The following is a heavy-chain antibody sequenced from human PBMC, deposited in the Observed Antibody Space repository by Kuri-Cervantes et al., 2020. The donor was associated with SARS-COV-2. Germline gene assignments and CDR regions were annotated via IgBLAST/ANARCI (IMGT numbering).Heavy chain of an antibody. V-gene: IGHV3-33*06. Sequence: GGSLRLSCAASGFTFSDYDIHWVRQAPGKVLDWVALIWYDGSNKYYGDSVKGRFTISRDNSKNTLYLQMNGLRAEDTAVYYCAKERLKRSLAYGWEVTREYYYGMDVWGQGTTVTVSS. J-gene: IGHJ6*02. CDR1: GFTFSDYD. D-gene: IGHD4-23*01. CDR2: IWYDGSNK. CDR3: AKERLKRSLAYGWEVTREYYYGMDV.